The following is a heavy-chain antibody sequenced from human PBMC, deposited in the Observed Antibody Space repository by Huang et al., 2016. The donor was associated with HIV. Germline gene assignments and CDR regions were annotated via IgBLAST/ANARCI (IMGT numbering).Heavy chain of an antibody. Sequence: EVQLVESGGGLVQPGGSLRLSCAASGFTFSSYWMHWVGQAPGKGLVWVARSNSEGSSSGYADSGNGRFTISRDNAKNTLYLQMNSLRAEDTAVYYCVRDPRIQSWLNYFDYWGQGTLVSVSS. J-gene: IGHJ4*02. CDR2: SNSEGSSS. D-gene: IGHD3-22*01. CDR3: VRDPRIQSWLNYFDY. CDR1: GFTFSSYW. V-gene: IGHV3-74*01.